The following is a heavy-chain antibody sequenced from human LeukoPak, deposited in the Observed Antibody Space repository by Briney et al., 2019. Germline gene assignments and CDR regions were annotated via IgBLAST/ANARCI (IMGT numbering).Heavy chain of an antibody. J-gene: IGHJ6*02. CDR1: GFTFSSYE. CDR3: ASHRKFCSGGSCYYYYGMDV. CDR2: ISSSGGTI. V-gene: IGHV3-48*03. Sequence: PGGSLRLSCAASGFTFSSYEMNWVRQAPGKGLEWVSYISSSGGTIYYADSVKGRFTISRDNARNSLFLQMNSLRAEDTAVYFCASHRKFCSGGSCYYYYGMDVWGQGTTVTVSS. D-gene: IGHD2-15*01.